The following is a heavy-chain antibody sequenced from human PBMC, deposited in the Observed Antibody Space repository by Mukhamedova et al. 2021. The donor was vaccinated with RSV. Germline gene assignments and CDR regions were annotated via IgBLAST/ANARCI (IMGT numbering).Heavy chain of an antibody. V-gene: IGHV3-7*03. D-gene: IGHD3-22*01. CDR3: ARMTIIAVVHRYFEY. CDR2: IKEDGSEE. J-gene: IGHJ4*02. Sequence: WVRQAPGKGLEWVANIKEDGSEEYYVDSVKGRFSISRDNAKNSLHLQMNSLRAEDTAVYYCARMTIIAVVHRYFEYWGQGTLVTVS.